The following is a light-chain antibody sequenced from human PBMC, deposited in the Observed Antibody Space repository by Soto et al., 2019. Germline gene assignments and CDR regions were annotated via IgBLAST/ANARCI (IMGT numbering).Light chain of an antibody. CDR2: DAS. CDR3: QAYNSYSPWT. J-gene: IGKJ1*01. V-gene: IGKV1-5*01. Sequence: DIQMTQSPSTLSASVGDRVTITCRASQSISSWLAWYQQKPGKAPKLLIYDASSLESGVPSRFSGSGSGTEFTLPISSLQPDDFATYYCQAYNSYSPWTFGQGTKVEIK. CDR1: QSISSW.